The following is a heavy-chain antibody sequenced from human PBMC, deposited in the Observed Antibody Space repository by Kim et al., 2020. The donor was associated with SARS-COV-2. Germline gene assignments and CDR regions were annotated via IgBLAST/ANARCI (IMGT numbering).Heavy chain of an antibody. J-gene: IGHJ4*02. D-gene: IGHD6-6*01. CDR3: ARGPASIAAPPYYFDY. V-gene: IGHV1-46*01. Sequence: KFQGRVTMTRDTSTSTVYMELSSLRSEDTAVYYCARGPASIAAPPYYFDYWGQGTLVTVSS.